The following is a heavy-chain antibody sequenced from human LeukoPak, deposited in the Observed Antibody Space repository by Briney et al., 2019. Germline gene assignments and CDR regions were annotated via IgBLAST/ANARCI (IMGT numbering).Heavy chain of an antibody. CDR1: GGSISSYY. V-gene: IGHV4-59*01. J-gene: IGHJ4*02. D-gene: IGHD6-6*01. CDR2: IYYSGST. Sequence: SETLSPTCTVSGGSISSYYWSWIRQPPGKGLEWIGYIYYSGSTNYNPSLKSRVTISVDTSKNQFSLKLSSVTAADTAVYYCARSSIAAPRFDYWGQGTLVTVPS. CDR3: ARSSIAAPRFDY.